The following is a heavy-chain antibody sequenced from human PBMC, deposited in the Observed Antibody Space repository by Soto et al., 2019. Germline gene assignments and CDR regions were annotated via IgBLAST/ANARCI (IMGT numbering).Heavy chain of an antibody. Sequence: EVQLVESGGGLVQPGGSLRLACAASGFTFSSYWMHWVRQAPGKGLVWVSRINSDGSSTSYADSVKGRFTISRDNAKNTLYLPMNSLRAEDTAVYYCSRGPLAAAGTWWGQGTLVTVSS. V-gene: IGHV3-74*01. CDR3: SRGPLAAAGTW. D-gene: IGHD6-13*01. CDR2: INSDGSST. J-gene: IGHJ4*02. CDR1: GFTFSSYW.